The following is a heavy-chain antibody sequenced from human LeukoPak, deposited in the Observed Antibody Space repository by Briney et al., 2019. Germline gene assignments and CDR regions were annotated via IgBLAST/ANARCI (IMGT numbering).Heavy chain of an antibody. CDR3: HGYYNSEYYYYMDV. CDR2: ISSSSSYI. V-gene: IGHV3-21*04. CDR1: GFTFSSYS. J-gene: IGHJ6*03. Sequence: GGSLRLSCAASGFTFSSYSMNWVRQAPGKGLEWVSSISSSSSYIYYADSVKGRFTISRDNSKNTLYLQMNSLRAEDTAVYYGHGYYNSEYYYYMDVWGKGTTVTISS. D-gene: IGHD3-22*01.